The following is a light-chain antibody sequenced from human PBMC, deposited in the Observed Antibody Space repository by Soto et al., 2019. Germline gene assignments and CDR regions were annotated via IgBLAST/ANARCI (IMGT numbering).Light chain of an antibody. CDR1: RPTIGSNY. V-gene: IGLV1-47*01. CDR2: RNN. CDR3: AAWDDSLSGPV. Sequence: QAVVTQPPSASGTPGQRVTISCSGSRPTIGSNYEYGYQQLPGTAPKLLSYRNNQRPSGVPDRFSGSKTGTSASLAISGLRSEDEADYYCAAWDDSLSGPVFGGGTQLTVL. J-gene: IGLJ7*01.